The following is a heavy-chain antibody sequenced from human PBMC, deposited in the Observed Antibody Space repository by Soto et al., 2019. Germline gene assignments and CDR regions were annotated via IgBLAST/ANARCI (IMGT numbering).Heavy chain of an antibody. J-gene: IGHJ5*02. CDR2: ISGYNVNT. Sequence: ASVKVSCKASGYTFNSYGISWVRQAPGQGLEWMGWISGYNVNTNYAQKLQGRVTMTTDTTTSTAYMELRSLRSDDTAVYYCARDRGYNWNYGWFDPWGQGTLVTVSS. CDR3: ARDRGYNWNYGWFDP. CDR1: GYTFNSYG. V-gene: IGHV1-18*01. D-gene: IGHD1-7*01.